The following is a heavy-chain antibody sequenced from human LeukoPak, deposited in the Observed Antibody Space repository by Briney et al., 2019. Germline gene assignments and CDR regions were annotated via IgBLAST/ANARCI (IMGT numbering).Heavy chain of an antibody. J-gene: IGHJ5*02. Sequence: GGSLRLSWAASGFTVSSNSMSWVRQAPGKGLEWVSTTYSGGSTYYADSVKGRFTISRDKSKNTLYLQMNSLRADDTAMYYCVRDNPRCCGVVPANIDDLWGQGTLVTVSS. CDR2: TYSGGST. CDR3: VRDNPRCCGVVPANIDDL. V-gene: IGHV3-53*01. CDR1: GFTVSSNS. D-gene: IGHD2-21*02.